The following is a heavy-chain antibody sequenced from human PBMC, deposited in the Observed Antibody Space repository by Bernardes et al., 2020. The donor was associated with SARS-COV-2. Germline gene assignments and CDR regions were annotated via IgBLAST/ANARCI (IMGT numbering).Heavy chain of an antibody. CDR1: GGSFSGYY. Sequence: SETLSLTCAVYGGSFSGYYWSWIRQPPGKGLEWIGEINHSGSTNYNPSLKSRVTISVDTSKNQFSLKLSSVTAADTAVYYCARVSHIYSYDYVWGSYRFSGGMDVWGQGTTVTVSS. D-gene: IGHD3-16*02. V-gene: IGHV4-34*01. J-gene: IGHJ6*02. CDR2: INHSGST. CDR3: ARVSHIYSYDYVWGSYRFSGGMDV.